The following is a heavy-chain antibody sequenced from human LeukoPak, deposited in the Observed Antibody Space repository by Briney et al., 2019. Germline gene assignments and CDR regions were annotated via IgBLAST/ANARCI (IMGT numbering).Heavy chain of an antibody. J-gene: IGHJ4*02. V-gene: IGHV3-23*01. Sequence: GGSLRLSCAASGFTFSSYAMSRGRQAPGEGLGWGSTISGSGGSTDCADSVKGRFTISRDNSKNTLYLQMNSLRAEDTAVYYCASESGSYGEDYFDYWGQGTLVTVSS. D-gene: IGHD1-26*01. CDR2: ISGSGGST. CDR3: ASESGSYGEDYFDY. CDR1: GFTFSSYA.